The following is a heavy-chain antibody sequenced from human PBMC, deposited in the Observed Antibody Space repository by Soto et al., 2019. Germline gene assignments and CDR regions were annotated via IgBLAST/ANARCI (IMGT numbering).Heavy chain of an antibody. CDR3: ARGFYTDY. CDR2: MKEDGSEK. V-gene: IGHV3-7*01. J-gene: IGHJ4*02. Sequence: PGGSLRLSCEASGFNVSRSWMSWVRQAPGKGLEWVANMKEDGSEKYYADSVRGRFTISRDNAKNSVHLQMNSLRVEDTAVYYCARGFYTDYWRQGALVTVSS. D-gene: IGHD3-3*01. CDR1: GFNVSRSW.